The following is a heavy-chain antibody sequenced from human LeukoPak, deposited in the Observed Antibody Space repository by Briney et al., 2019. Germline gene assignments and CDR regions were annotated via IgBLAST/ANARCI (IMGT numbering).Heavy chain of an antibody. CDR3: TAIGYPQYFLL. D-gene: IGHD2-15*01. CDR2: IKSKTNGGTT. V-gene: IGHV3-15*01. J-gene: IGHJ4*02. Sequence: GGSLRLSCAASGFTFSDAWMTWVRQAPGKGLEWVGRIKSKTNGGTTDYAAPVKGRFTISRDDSKNTLYFEMNSLKTEDTAVYYCTAIGYPQYFLLGGRGTLVTVSS. CDR1: GFTFSDAW.